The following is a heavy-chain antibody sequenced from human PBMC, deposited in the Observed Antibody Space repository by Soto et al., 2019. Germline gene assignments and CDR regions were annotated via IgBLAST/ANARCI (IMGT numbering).Heavy chain of an antibody. V-gene: IGHV3-23*01. Sequence: EVQLLESGGGLVQPGGSLRLSCAASGFTFSSYAMSWVRQAPGKGLEWVSAISGSGGSTYYADSVKGRFTISRDNSKNPLDLQMNSLRAEDTAVYYCAKPMRSSMDPFDYWGQGTLVTVSS. CDR2: ISGSGGST. CDR1: GFTFSSYA. J-gene: IGHJ4*02. D-gene: IGHD6-13*01. CDR3: AKPMRSSMDPFDY.